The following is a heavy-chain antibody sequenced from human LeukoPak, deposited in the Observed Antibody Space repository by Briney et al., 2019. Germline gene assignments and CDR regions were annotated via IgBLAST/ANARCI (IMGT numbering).Heavy chain of an antibody. V-gene: IGHV4-39*01. CDR3: ARQGPSPLLYYYDSSGYYSFDY. Sequence: SETLSLTCTVSGGSISSNSYYWGWIRQPPGKGLEWIGSIYYSGSTYYNPSLKSRVTISVDTSKNQFSLKLSSVTAADTAVYYCARQGPSPLLYYYDSSGYYSFDYWGQGTLVTVSS. CDR2: IYYSGST. D-gene: IGHD3-22*01. J-gene: IGHJ4*02. CDR1: GGSISSNSYY.